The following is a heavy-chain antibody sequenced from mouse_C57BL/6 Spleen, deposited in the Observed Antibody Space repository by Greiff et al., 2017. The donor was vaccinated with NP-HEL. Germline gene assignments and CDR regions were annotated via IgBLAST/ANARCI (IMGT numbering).Heavy chain of an antibody. V-gene: IGHV5-9*01. CDR3: ARLPDYYGSSYWYFDV. Sequence: EVKLMESGGGLVKPGGSLKLSCAASGFTFSSYTMSWVRQTPEKRLEWVATISGGGGNTYYPDSVKGRFTISRDNAKNTLYLQMSSLRSEDTALYYCARLPDYYGSSYWYFDVWGTGTTVTVSS. CDR2: ISGGGGNT. J-gene: IGHJ1*03. D-gene: IGHD1-1*01. CDR1: GFTFSSYT.